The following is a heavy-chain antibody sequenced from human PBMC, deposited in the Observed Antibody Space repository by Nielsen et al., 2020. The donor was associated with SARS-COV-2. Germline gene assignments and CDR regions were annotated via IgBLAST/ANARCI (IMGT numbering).Heavy chain of an antibody. D-gene: IGHD2-2*03. CDR2: ISGSGDRT. J-gene: IGHJ4*02. V-gene: IGHV3-23*01. CDR1: GFTFSSYA. CDR3: AKDFHGSVADFFGN. Sequence: GESLKISCAASGFTFSSYAMHWVRQTSGKGLEWVSSISGSGDRTDYADSVKGRVIISRDNSKNTLHLQMNSLRAEDTALYFCAKDFHGSVADFFGNWGQGTLVTVSS.